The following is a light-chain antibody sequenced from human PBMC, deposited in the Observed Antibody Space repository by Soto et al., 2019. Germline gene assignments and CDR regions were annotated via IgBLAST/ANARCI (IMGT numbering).Light chain of an antibody. V-gene: IGKV3-20*01. J-gene: IGKJ2*01. CDR2: GAS. CDR3: QQYGSSPPYT. CDR1: HSVSSSY. Sequence: RVLTQSPGTLSLSPGERATLSCRASHSVSSSYLAWYQQNPGQAPRLLIYGASSRATGIPDRFSGSGSGTDFTLTISRLEPEDFAVYYCQQYGSSPPYTFGQGTKLEIK.